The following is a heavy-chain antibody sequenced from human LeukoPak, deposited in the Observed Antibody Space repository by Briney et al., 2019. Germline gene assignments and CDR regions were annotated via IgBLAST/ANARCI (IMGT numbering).Heavy chain of an antibody. CDR1: GGSISSYY. J-gene: IGHJ4*02. CDR3: ARHKRGVVPAAIAY. D-gene: IGHD2-2*01. CDR2: TYYSGST. Sequence: SETLSLTCTVSGGSISSYYWSWIRQPPGKGLEWIGYTYYSGSTNYNPSLKSRVTISVDTSKNQFSLKLSSVTAADTAVYYCARHKRGVVPAAIAYWGQGTLVTVSS. V-gene: IGHV4-59*08.